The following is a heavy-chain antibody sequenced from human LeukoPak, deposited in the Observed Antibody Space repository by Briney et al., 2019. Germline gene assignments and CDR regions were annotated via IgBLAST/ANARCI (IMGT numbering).Heavy chain of an antibody. Sequence: SETLSLTCTVSGGSISSYYWSWIRQPPGKGLEWIGYIYTSGSTNYNPSLKSRVTISVDTSKNQFSLKLSSVTAADTAVYYCARRSGSSFDYWGQGTLVTVSS. CDR3: ARRSGSSFDY. D-gene: IGHD3-3*01. CDR1: GGSISSYY. CDR2: IYTSGST. J-gene: IGHJ4*02. V-gene: IGHV4-4*09.